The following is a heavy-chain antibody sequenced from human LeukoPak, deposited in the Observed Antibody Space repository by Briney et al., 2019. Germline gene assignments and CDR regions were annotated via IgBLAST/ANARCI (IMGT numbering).Heavy chain of an antibody. J-gene: IGHJ4*02. CDR1: GYTFTGYY. Sequence: VKVSCKASGYTFTGYYMHWVRQAPGQGLEWMGWINPNSGGTNYAQKFQGRVTMTRDTSISTAYMELSRLRSDDTAVYYCARSSSGWFYFDYWGQGTLVTVSS. CDR2: INPNSGGT. CDR3: ARSSSGWFYFDY. D-gene: IGHD6-19*01. V-gene: IGHV1-2*02.